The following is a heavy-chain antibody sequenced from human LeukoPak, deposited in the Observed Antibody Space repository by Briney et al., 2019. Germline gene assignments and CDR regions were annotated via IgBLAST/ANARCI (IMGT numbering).Heavy chain of an antibody. CDR1: GGSVSSGGYS. J-gene: IGHJ6*02. CDR3: AVSGYDPYYYYYGLDV. D-gene: IGHD5-12*01. Sequence: PSQTLSLTCAVSGGSVSSGGYSWSWIRQPPGKGLEWIGYIYQSGSTYYNPSLKSRVTISVDRSKNQFFLKLSSVTAADTAVYYCAVSGYDPYYYYYGLDVWGQGTTVTVSS. CDR2: IYQSGST. V-gene: IGHV4-30-2*01.